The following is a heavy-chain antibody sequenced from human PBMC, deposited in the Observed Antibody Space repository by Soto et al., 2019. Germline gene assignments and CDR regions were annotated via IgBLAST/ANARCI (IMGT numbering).Heavy chain of an antibody. J-gene: IGHJ4*01. D-gene: IGHD6-13*01. CDR1: GFTFSNYA. CDR2: ISGRGGWT. CDR3: AKDRESSWEGPT. Sequence: GGSLRLSCVASGFTFSNYAMSWVRQAPGKGLEWGSAISGRGGWTYYADSVKGRFTIPRDNSENTLYLQMSSLRAEDTAVYYCAKDRESSWEGPTWGHGAMGTVAS. V-gene: IGHV3-23*01.